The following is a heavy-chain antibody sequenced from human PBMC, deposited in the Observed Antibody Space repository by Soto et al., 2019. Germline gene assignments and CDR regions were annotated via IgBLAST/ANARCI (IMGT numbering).Heavy chain of an antibody. CDR3: ASWQYDFWSGYYNDY. CDR1: GYTFTSYD. D-gene: IGHD3-3*01. V-gene: IGHV1-8*01. CDR2: MNPNSGNT. Sequence: QVQLVQSGAEVKKPGASVKVSCKASGYTFTSYDINWVRQATGQGLEWMGWMNPNSGNTGYAQKFQGKGTMTRNTSISTGYMELSSLRSEDTAVYYCASWQYDFWSGYYNDYWGQGTLVTVSS. J-gene: IGHJ4*02.